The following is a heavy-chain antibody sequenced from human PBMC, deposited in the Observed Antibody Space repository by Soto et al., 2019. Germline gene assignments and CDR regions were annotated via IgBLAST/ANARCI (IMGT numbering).Heavy chain of an antibody. Sequence: AAVKVSCKASGYTFTSYGIIWVRQAPGQGLEWMGWISAYNGNTNYAQKLQGRITMTTDTSTSTAYMELRSLRSDDTAVYYCARGEMTTVTNWFDPWGQGTLVTVSS. V-gene: IGHV1-18*04. CDR3: ARGEMTTVTNWFDP. CDR2: ISAYNGNT. CDR1: GYTFTSYG. D-gene: IGHD4-17*01. J-gene: IGHJ5*02.